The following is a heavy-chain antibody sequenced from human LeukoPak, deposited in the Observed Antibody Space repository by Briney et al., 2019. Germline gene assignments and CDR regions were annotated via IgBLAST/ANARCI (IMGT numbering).Heavy chain of an antibody. Sequence: PSETLSLTCTVSGASISSSSYYWSWIRQPPGKGLEWIGEINHSGSTNYNPSLKSRVTISVDTSKNQFSLKLSSVTAADTAVYYCARGGRKQPSTKVYYYFDYWGQGTLVTVSS. CDR3: ARGGRKQPSTKVYYYFDY. J-gene: IGHJ4*02. V-gene: IGHV4-39*07. D-gene: IGHD1-14*01. CDR2: INHSGST. CDR1: GASISSSSYY.